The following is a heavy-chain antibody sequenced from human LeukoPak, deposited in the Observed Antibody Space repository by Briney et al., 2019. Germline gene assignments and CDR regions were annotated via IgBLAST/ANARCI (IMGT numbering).Heavy chain of an antibody. V-gene: IGHV3-21*01. CDR1: GFTFSSYS. Sequence: GGSLRLSCAASGFTFSSYSMNWVRQAPGKGLEWVSSISSSSSYIYYADSVKGRFTISRDNAKNSLYLQMNSLRAEDTAVYYCARERSSGWYEIDYWGQGTLVTVSS. CDR2: ISSSSSYI. CDR3: ARERSSGWYEIDY. J-gene: IGHJ4*02. D-gene: IGHD6-19*01.